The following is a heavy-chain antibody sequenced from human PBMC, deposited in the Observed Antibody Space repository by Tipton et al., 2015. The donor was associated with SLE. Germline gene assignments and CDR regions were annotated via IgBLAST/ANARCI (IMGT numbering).Heavy chain of an antibody. Sequence: TLSLTCAVYGGSFSGYYWSWIRQPPGKGLEWIGEINNSGSTNYNPSLKSRVTISVDTSKNQFSLKLSSVTAADTAVYYCARGLPATSWFDPWGQGTLVTVSS. CDR3: ARGLPATSWFDP. J-gene: IGHJ5*02. D-gene: IGHD1-26*01. CDR2: INNSGST. CDR1: GGSFSGYY. V-gene: IGHV4-34*01.